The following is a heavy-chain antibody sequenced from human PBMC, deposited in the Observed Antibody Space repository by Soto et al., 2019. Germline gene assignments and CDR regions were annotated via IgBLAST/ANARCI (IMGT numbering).Heavy chain of an antibody. CDR2: IYYSGGT. D-gene: IGHD6-19*01. V-gene: IGHV4-61*08. CDR1: CDSVSSGGYY. Sequence: PSVPLSLTCSVSCDSVSSGGYYWSLIRQPPGKGLEWIGYIYYSGGTNYNPSLKSRVTISVDTSKNQFSLKLSSVTAADTAVYYCARLSGYSSAFDPWGQGTLVTVSS. J-gene: IGHJ5*02. CDR3: ARLSGYSSAFDP.